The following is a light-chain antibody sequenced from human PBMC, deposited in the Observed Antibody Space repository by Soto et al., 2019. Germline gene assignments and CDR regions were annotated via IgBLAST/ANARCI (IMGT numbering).Light chain of an antibody. J-gene: IGKJ5*01. CDR2: DAS. Sequence: DIQMTQSPSTLSASVGDRFTITCRASQSISSLLAWYQQKPGKAPKLLIYDASSLESGVPSRFSGSGSGTEFTLTISSLQPDDFATYYCQQYNSYSPITFGQGTRLEIK. CDR1: QSISSL. CDR3: QQYNSYSPIT. V-gene: IGKV1-5*01.